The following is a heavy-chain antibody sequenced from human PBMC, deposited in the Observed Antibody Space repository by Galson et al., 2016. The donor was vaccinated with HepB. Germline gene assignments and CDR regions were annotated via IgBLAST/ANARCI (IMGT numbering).Heavy chain of an antibody. CDR2: IYHSGGT. J-gene: IGHJ3*02. Sequence: TLSLTCTVSGGSISSGRYNWTWIRQHPGNGLEWIGNIYHSGGTYHNPSLKSRLTISVDTSKNQFSLKLSSLTAADTAVYYCARAVRGYSGYDAFDIWGQGTMVTVSS. CDR1: GGSISSGRYN. CDR3: ARAVRGYSGYDAFDI. D-gene: IGHD5-12*01. V-gene: IGHV4-31*03.